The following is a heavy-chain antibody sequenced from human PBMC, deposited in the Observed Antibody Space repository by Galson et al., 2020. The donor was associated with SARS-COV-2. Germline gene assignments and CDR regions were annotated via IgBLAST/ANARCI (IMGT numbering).Heavy chain of an antibody. CDR2: IYYSGST. D-gene: IGHD3-10*01. CDR1: GGSISSYY. CDR3: ARDRATYYYGSGSYYLGWFDP. V-gene: IGHV4-59*01. J-gene: IGHJ5*02. Sequence: SETLSLTCTVSGGSISSYYWSWIRQPPGKGLEWIGYIYYSGSTNYNPSLKSRVTISVDTSKNQFSLKLRSVTAADTAVYYCARDRATYYYGSGSYYLGWFDPWGQGTLVTVSS.